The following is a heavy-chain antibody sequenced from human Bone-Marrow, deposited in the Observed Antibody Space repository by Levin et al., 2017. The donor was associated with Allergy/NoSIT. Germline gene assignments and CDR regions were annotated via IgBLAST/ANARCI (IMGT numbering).Heavy chain of an antibody. CDR2: IFYSGTT. CDR3: ARQVDLFGLDV. J-gene: IGHJ6*02. CDR1: GASINSGGYY. D-gene: IGHD1-26*01. Sequence: SETLSLTCTVSGASINSGGYYWSWIRQLPGKGLEWIGYIFYSGTTYYNPSLKSRVTISVAMSKKQFSLTLRSVTAAVTAMYYCARQVDLFGLDVWGRGTTVTVSS. V-gene: IGHV4-31*03.